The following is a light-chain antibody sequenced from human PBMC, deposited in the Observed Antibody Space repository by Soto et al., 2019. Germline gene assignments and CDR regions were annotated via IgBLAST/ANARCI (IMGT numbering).Light chain of an antibody. J-gene: IGKJ1*01. CDR2: GAS. CDR1: QSVSSN. CDR3: QQYNNWPRT. Sequence: EFVLTQSPGTLSVSPGERATLSCRASQSVSSNLAWYQQKPGQAPRLLISGASTRATGIPARFSGSGSGTEFTLTISSLQSEDFAVYYCQQYNNWPRTFGQGSKVDVK. V-gene: IGKV3-15*01.